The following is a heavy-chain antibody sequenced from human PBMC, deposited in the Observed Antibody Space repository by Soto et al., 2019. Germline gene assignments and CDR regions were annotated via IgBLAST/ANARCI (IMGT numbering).Heavy chain of an antibody. CDR2: IYSSGAT. D-gene: IGHD2-15*01. Sequence: QVHLQESGPGVVKSSETLSLTCSVSGASVTSGSYFWTWIRQLPGKGLQWIGYIYSSGATHYNPSLQSRISMSLDTSGKHFSLRLTSVTVAYPAVYYCAVHRATPVAALSNWFGPWGQGSLVTVSS. J-gene: IGHJ5*02. V-gene: IGHV4-31*02. CDR3: AVHRATPVAALSNWFGP. CDR1: GASVTSGSYF.